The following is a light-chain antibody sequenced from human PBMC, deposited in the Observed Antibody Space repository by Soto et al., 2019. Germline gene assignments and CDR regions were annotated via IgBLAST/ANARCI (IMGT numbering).Light chain of an antibody. V-gene: IGKV3-15*01. Sequence: EIVMTQSPATLSVSPGERATLSCRASQRVSSNLAWYQQKPGQAPRLLIYGASTRATGIPARFSGSGSGTEFTLTISSLQSEDFAVYYCQQYNNWAPGTFGQGTKVEIK. J-gene: IGKJ1*01. CDR2: GAS. CDR3: QQYNNWAPGT. CDR1: QRVSSN.